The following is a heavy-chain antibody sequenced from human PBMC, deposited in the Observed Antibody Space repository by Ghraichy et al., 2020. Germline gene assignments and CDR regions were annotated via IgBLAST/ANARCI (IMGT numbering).Heavy chain of an antibody. V-gene: IGHV3-7*01. CDR2: IKQDGSEN. CDR1: GFMFNIYW. D-gene: IGHD2/OR15-2a*01. CDR3: ARSRLSAFDI. Sequence: LSLTCAASGFMFNIYWMSWVRQAPGKGLEWVANIKQDGSENYYVDSVKGRFTISRDNAKNSLSLQMNSLRAEDTAVYYCARSRLSAFDIWGQGTMVTVSS. J-gene: IGHJ3*02.